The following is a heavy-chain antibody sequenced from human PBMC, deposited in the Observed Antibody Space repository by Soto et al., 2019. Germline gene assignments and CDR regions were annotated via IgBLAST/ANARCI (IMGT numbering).Heavy chain of an antibody. J-gene: IGHJ6*02. Sequence: GGSLRLSCAASGFTFSTYGMHWVRQAPGKGLEWVAAMSYDGTKQYYVDSVKGRFTISRDNSKNTLYLQMNSLRAEDTAVYYCAKYGSSSWYYYYYGMDVWGQGTTVTVSS. CDR1: GFTFSTYG. V-gene: IGHV3-30*18. CDR2: MSYDGTKQ. D-gene: IGHD6-13*01. CDR3: AKYGSSSWYYYYYGMDV.